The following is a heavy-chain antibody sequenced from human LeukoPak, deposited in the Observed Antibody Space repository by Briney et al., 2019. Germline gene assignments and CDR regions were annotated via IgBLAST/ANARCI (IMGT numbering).Heavy chain of an antibody. CDR3: ARGGFRACDY. V-gene: IGHV4-59*08. CDR1: GGSISPYY. Sequence: SETLSLTCNVSGGSISPYYWSWIRQSPGKGLELIGYIYYSGYTNYTPSLKSRVTISLDTSKNQFSLKLSSVTAADTAMYYCARGGFRACDYWGQGTLVTVSS. D-gene: IGHD3-16*01. CDR2: IYYSGYT. J-gene: IGHJ4*02.